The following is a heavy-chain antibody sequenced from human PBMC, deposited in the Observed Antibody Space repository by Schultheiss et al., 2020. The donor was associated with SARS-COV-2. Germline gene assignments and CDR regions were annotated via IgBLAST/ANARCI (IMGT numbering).Heavy chain of an antibody. CDR2: ISYDGSNK. J-gene: IGHJ6*02. CDR1: GFTFSSYG. CDR3: ARDGPGYDILTGFPRGGMDV. Sequence: GGSLRLSCAASGFTFSSYGMHWVRQAPGKGLEWVAVISYDGSNKYYADSVKGRFTISRDNAKNSLYLQMNSLRAEDTAMYYCARDGPGYDILTGFPRGGMDVWGQGTTVTVSS. D-gene: IGHD3-9*01. V-gene: IGHV3-30*03.